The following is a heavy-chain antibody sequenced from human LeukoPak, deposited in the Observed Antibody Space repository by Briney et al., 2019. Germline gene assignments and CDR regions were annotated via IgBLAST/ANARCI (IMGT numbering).Heavy chain of an antibody. D-gene: IGHD6-19*01. V-gene: IGHV3-11*03. J-gene: IGHJ4*02. CDR1: GFTFSDEY. CDR2: ISNSGSYT. Sequence: GGALRLSCAASGFTFSDEYMSWIRQAPGKGLEWVSYISNSGSYTNYADAVKGRFTISRDNAKNSLYLQMSSLRAEDTAVYYCARSRGAGPAAYFDYWGQGTLITVSS. CDR3: ARSRGAGPAAYFDY.